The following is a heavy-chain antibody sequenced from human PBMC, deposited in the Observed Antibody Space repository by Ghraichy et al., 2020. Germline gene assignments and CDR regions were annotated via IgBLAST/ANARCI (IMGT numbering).Heavy chain of an antibody. CDR1: GGSISSGSYY. V-gene: IGHV4-61*02. CDR2: IYTSGST. D-gene: IGHD3-3*01. Sequence: SETLSLTCTVSGGSISSGSYYWSWIRQPAGKGLEWIGRIYTSGSTNYNPSLKSRVTISVDTSKNQFSLKLSSVTAADTAVYYCARNQGITIFGVVEIDYAFDIWGQGTMVTVSS. CDR3: ARNQGITIFGVVEIDYAFDI. J-gene: IGHJ3*02.